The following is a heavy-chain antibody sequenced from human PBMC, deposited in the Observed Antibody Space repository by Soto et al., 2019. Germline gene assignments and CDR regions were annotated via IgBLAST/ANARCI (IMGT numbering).Heavy chain of an antibody. CDR1: GGSVSTGSYD. CDR2: IFFTGSA. CDR3: ARDGHGMDV. V-gene: IGHV4-61*01. J-gene: IGHJ6*02. Sequence: PXETLSLTCTVSGGSVSTGSYDWSWIRQPPGKGLEWIGKIFFTGSAHYNPSLRNRVTMSVDTSKDQSSLTLTSVTAADTAVYYCARDGHGMDVWGQGTTVTVSS.